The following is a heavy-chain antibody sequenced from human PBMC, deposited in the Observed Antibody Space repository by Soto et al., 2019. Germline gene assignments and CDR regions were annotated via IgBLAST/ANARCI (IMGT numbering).Heavy chain of an antibody. Sequence: VQVLDSGGGLVQPGGSLRLSCAASGFTFNNYAMNWVRQAPGKGLEWVATISGTGGSTYYADSVKGRFTISRDNSKNTLYLQRNSLRVEDTAVYYCAKDRLGGNFDYWGQGTQVTVSS. J-gene: IGHJ4*02. CDR1: GFTFNNYA. V-gene: IGHV3-23*01. CDR2: ISGTGGST. CDR3: AKDRLGGNFDY.